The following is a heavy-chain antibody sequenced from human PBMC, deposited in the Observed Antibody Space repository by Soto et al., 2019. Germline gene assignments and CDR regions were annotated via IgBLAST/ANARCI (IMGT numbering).Heavy chain of an antibody. Sequence: GGSLRLSCAASGFTFSSYSMNWVRQAPGKGLEWVSSISSSSSYIYYADSVKGRFTISRDNAKNSLYLQMNSLRAEDTAVYYCARDPYCGGDCYSGLFDYWGQGTLVTVSS. D-gene: IGHD2-21*01. CDR3: ARDPYCGGDCYSGLFDY. V-gene: IGHV3-21*01. CDR2: ISSSSSYI. J-gene: IGHJ4*02. CDR1: GFTFSSYS.